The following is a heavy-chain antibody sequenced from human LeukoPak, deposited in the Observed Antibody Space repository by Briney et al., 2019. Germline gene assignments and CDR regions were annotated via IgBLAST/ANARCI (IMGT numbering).Heavy chain of an antibody. CDR1: GYSISSGYY. Sequence: PSETLSLTCAVSGYSISSGYYWGWIRQPPGKGLEWIGSIYHSGSTYYNPSLQSRVTISVDTSKNQFSLKLSSVTAADTAVYYCARALSYYYGSGSYYHDYWGQGTLVTVSS. CDR2: IYHSGST. J-gene: IGHJ4*02. V-gene: IGHV4-38-2*01. D-gene: IGHD3-10*01. CDR3: ARALSYYYGSGSYYHDY.